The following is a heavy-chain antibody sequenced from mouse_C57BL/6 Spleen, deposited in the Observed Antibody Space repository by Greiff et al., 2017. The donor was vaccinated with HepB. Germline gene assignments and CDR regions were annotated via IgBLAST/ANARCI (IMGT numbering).Heavy chain of an antibody. D-gene: IGHD1-1*01. CDR2: IYPRSGNT. CDR3: ARASPYYGSSPYWYFDV. V-gene: IGHV1-81*01. Sequence: QVQLQQSGAELARPGASVKLSCKASGYTFTSYGISWVKQRTGQGLEWIGEIYPRSGNTYYNEKFKGKSTLTADKSSSTADMEIRSLTSEDSAVYFCARASPYYGSSPYWYFDVWGTGTTVTVSS. CDR1: GYTFTSYG. J-gene: IGHJ1*03.